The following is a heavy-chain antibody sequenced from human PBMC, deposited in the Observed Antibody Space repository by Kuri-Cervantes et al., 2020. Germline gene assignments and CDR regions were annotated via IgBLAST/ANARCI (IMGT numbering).Heavy chain of an antibody. Sequence: GGSLRLSCAASGFTFSSYAMHWVRQAPGKGLEWVAVISYDGSNKYYADSVKGRFTISRDNSKNTLYLQMNSLRAEDTAVYYCAKNYYYGMDVWGQGTTVTVSS. V-gene: IGHV3-30-3*01. CDR3: AKNYYYGMDV. CDR2: ISYDGSNK. CDR1: GFTFSSYA. J-gene: IGHJ6*02.